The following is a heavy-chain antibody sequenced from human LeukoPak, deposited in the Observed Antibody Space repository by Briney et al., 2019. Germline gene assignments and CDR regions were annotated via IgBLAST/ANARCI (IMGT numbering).Heavy chain of an antibody. CDR3: ARFGSGWHYFDY. Sequence: SETLSLTCTVSGGSISSGGYYWSWIRQHPGKGLEWIGYIYYSGSAYYNPSLKSRVTISVDTSKNQFSLKLSSVTAADTAVYYCARFGSGWHYFDYWGQGTLVTVSS. CDR2: IYYSGSA. J-gene: IGHJ4*02. V-gene: IGHV4-31*03. D-gene: IGHD6-19*01. CDR1: GGSISSGGYY.